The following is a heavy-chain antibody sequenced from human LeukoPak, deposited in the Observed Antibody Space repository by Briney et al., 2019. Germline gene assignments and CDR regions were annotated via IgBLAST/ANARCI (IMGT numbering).Heavy chain of an antibody. Sequence: SGGSLRLSCAASGFIVSDDGMHWVRQAPGKGLEWVTMVRNDGGDKYYADSVRGRFTISRDNSKNTLYLQMNSLRPEDTAVYYCAKPYYGSGSQKYYFDYWGQGTLVTVSS. J-gene: IGHJ4*02. CDR1: GFIVSDDG. D-gene: IGHD3-10*01. CDR3: AKPYYGSGSQKYYFDY. V-gene: IGHV3-30*02. CDR2: VRNDGGDK.